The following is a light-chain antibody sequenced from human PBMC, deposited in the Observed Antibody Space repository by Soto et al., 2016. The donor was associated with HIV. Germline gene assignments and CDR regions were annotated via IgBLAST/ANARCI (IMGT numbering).Light chain of an antibody. CDR2: KAS. CDR3: QQYITFPYT. Sequence: DIQMTQSPSTLLASVGDRVTITCRASQSISSWLAWYQQKPGKAPNLLIYKASSLETGVPSRFSGSESGTEFTLTISSLQPDDFATYYCQQYITFPYTFGQGTKVELK. J-gene: IGKJ2*01. V-gene: IGKV1-5*03. CDR1: QSISSW.